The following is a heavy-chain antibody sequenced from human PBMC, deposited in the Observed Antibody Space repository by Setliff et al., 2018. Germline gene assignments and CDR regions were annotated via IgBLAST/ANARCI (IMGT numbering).Heavy chain of an antibody. CDR1: GYAFGSSG. Sequence: GASVKVSCKASGYAFGSSGISWVRQAPGQGLEWMGWISAYNGCIVYAQKFQGRVTMTTDTSTTTAYMEVRSLRSDDTAVYYCARDRKEIVVKPPAASLDYWGQGTLVTVSS. J-gene: IGHJ4*02. D-gene: IGHD2-2*01. CDR2: ISAYNGCI. V-gene: IGHV1-18*01. CDR3: ARDRKEIVVKPPAASLDY.